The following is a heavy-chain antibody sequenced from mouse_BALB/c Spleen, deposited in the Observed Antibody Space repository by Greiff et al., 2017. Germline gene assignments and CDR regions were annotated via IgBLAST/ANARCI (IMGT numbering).Heavy chain of an antibody. CDR3: ARGGGNYEGT. Sequence: QVQLQQSGADLAKPGASVKMSCKASGYTFTSYWMHWVKQRPGQGLEWIGYINPSTGYTEYNQKFKDKATLTADKSSSTAYMQLSSLTSEDSAVYYCARGGGNYEGTWGQGTLVTVSA. D-gene: IGHD2-1*01. CDR1: GYTFTSYW. CDR2: INPSTGYT. V-gene: IGHV1-7*01. J-gene: IGHJ3*01.